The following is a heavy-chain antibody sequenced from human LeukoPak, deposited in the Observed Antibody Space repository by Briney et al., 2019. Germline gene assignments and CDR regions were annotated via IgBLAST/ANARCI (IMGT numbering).Heavy chain of an antibody. D-gene: IGHD6-19*01. CDR2: INWNGGST. CDR1: GFTFDDYG. V-gene: IGHV3-20*04. Sequence: GGPLRLSCAASGFTFDDYGMSWVRQAPGKGLEWVSGINWNGGSTGYADSVKGRFTISRDNAKNSLYLQMNSLRAEDTALYYCASSKRAAVAGSYDYWGQGTLVTVSS. CDR3: ASSKRAAVAGSYDY. J-gene: IGHJ4*02.